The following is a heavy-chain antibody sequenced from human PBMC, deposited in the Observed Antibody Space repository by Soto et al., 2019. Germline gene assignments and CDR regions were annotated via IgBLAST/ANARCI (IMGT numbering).Heavy chain of an antibody. J-gene: IGHJ4*02. Sequence: QITWKESGHTVVRPTETLTLTCTLTGRSLSNSGVNVAWIRQPPGKALEWLSVIYWDDEKRYSPSLKYRLTITKDTSKNQVVLTMSDMDPVDTATYYCAHSSFYYGSSGYSYDFWGQGTLVTVSS. CDR1: GRSLSNSGVN. D-gene: IGHD3-22*01. CDR2: IYWDDEK. V-gene: IGHV2-5*02. CDR3: AHSSFYYGSSGYSYDF.